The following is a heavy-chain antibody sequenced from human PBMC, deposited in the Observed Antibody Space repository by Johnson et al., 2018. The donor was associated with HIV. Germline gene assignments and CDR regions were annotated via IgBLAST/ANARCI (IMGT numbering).Heavy chain of an antibody. V-gene: IGHV3-30*04. CDR1: GFTFISYA. J-gene: IGHJ3*02. CDR2: ISYDGSNK. Sequence: QVQLVESGGGVVQPGRSLRLSCAASGFTFISYAMHWVRQAPGTGLEWVAVISYDGSNKYYADSVKGRFTISRDNSKNTLYLQMNSLRAEDTAVYYCARELVVITADDAFDIWGQGTMVTVSS. D-gene: IGHD2-21*01. CDR3: ARELVVITADDAFDI.